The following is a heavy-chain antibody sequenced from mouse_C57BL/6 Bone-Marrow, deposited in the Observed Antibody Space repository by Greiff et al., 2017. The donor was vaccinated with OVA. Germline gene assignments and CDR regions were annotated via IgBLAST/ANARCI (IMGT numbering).Heavy chain of an antibody. CDR3: ASHYFFYYYAMDY. CDR1: GYTFTSYW. V-gene: IGHV1-64*01. Sequence: QVQLKESGAELVKPGASVKLSCKASGYTFTSYWMHWVKQRPGQGLEWIGMIHPNSGSTNYNEKFKSKATLTVDKSSSTAYMQLSSLTSEDSAVYYCASHYFFYYYAMDYWGQGTSVTVSS. D-gene: IGHD1-1*01. J-gene: IGHJ4*01. CDR2: IHPNSGST.